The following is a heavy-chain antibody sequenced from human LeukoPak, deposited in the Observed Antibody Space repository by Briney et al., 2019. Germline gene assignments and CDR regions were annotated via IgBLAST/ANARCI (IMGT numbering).Heavy chain of an antibody. CDR1: GGSICSSSYY. CDR2: IYYSGST. V-gene: IGHV4-39*01. D-gene: IGHD6-6*01. CDR3: ARPREAYSSSFGYYYYMDV. Sequence: SETLSLTCTVSGGSICSSSYYWGWIRQPPGKGLEWIGSIYYSGSTYYNPSLKSRVTISVDTSKNQFSLKLSSVTAADTAVYYCARPREAYSSSFGYYYYMDVWGKGTTVIVSS. J-gene: IGHJ6*03.